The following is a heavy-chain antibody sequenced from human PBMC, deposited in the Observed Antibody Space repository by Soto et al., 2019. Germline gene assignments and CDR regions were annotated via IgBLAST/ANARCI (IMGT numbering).Heavy chain of an antibody. CDR3: GKSFRGSGWYGYAFDS. CDR2: ISWNSGSI. Sequence: EVQLVESGGGLVQPGRSLRLSCAASGFTFDDYAMHWVRQAPGKGLEWVSGISWNSGSIGYADSVKGRFTISRDNAKNSLYLQMNSLRAEDTALYYCGKSFRGSGWYGYAFDSWGQGTIVTVSS. D-gene: IGHD6-19*01. J-gene: IGHJ3*02. CDR1: GFTFDDYA. V-gene: IGHV3-9*01.